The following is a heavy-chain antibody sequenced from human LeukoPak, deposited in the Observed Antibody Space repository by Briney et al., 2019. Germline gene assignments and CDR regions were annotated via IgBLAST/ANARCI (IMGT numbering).Heavy chain of an antibody. V-gene: IGHV4-30-4*01. D-gene: IGHD5-24*01. CDR1: GGSISSGDYY. J-gene: IGHJ4*02. CDR3: ARVGTGRDGYNYFDY. Sequence: SQTLSLTCTVSGGSISSGDYYWSWIRQPPGKGLEWIGYIYYSGSTYYNPSLKSRVTISVDTSKNQFSLKLSSVTAADTAAYYCARVGTGRDGYNYFDYWGQGTLVTVSS. CDR2: IYYSGST.